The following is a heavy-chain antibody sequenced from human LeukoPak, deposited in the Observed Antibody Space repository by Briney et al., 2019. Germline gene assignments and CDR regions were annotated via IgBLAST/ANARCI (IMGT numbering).Heavy chain of an antibody. V-gene: IGHV4-39*01. CDR3: ARHTQQLAERGYFDY. Sequence: SETLSLTCTVSGGSISSSSYYWGWIRQPPGKGLEWIGSIYYSGSTYYNPSLKSRVTISVDTSKNQFSLKLSSVTAADTAVYYCARHTQQLAERGYFDYWGQGTLVTVSS. CDR2: IYYSGST. CDR1: GGSISSSSYY. J-gene: IGHJ4*02. D-gene: IGHD6-13*01.